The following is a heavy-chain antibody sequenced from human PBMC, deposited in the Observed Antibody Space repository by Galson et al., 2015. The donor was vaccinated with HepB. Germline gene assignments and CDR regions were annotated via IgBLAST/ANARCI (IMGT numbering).Heavy chain of an antibody. CDR1: GFTFSSYW. V-gene: IGHV3-74*01. CDR3: ARAGIAAFDI. J-gene: IGHJ3*02. Sequence: SLRLSCAASGFTFSSYWMHWVRHAPGKGLVWVSRIDSDGSSTNYADSVKGRFTISRDNARNTLYLQMNSLRAEDTAVYYCARAGIAAFDIWGQGTMVTVSS. CDR2: IDSDGSST.